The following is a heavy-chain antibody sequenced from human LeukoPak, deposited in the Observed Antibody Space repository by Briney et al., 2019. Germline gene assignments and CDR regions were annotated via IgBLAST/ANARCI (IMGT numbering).Heavy chain of an antibody. D-gene: IGHD6-25*01. CDR2: INSDGSST. CDR1: GFTFSSYW. Sequence: GGSLRLSCAASGFTFSSYWMHWVRQAPGKGLVWVSGINSDGSSTSYADSVKGRFTISRDNAKNTLYLQMNSLRAEDTAVYYCARGPPANSPFDYWGQGTLVTVSS. V-gene: IGHV3-74*01. J-gene: IGHJ4*02. CDR3: ARGPPANSPFDY.